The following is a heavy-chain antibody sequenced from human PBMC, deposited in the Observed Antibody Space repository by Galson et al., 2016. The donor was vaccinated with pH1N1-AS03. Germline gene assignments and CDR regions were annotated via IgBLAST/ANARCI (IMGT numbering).Heavy chain of an antibody. CDR3: ARETIVGASSIDF. D-gene: IGHD1-26*01. Sequence: VKVSCKASGYIFDVYYIHWVRQAPGQGLEWLGRINPNTGVTNFGQKVQGRVTMTRDTSINTAFMALTRLRSDDTAVYYCARETIVGASSIDFWGQGTLVTVSS. CDR1: GYIFDVYY. V-gene: IGHV1-2*06. J-gene: IGHJ4*02. CDR2: INPNTGVT.